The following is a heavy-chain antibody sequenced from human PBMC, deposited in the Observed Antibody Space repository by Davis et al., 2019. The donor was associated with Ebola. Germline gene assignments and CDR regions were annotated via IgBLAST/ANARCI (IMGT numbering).Heavy chain of an antibody. V-gene: IGHV3-30-3*01. CDR1: GFTFSSYA. CDR3: ARGMQLLYGMDV. Sequence: GESLKIFCAASGFTFSSYAMHWVRQAPGKGLEWVAVISYDGSNKYYADSVKGRFTISRDNSKNTLYLQMNSLRAEDTAVYYCARGMQLLYGMDVWGQGTTVTVSS. CDR2: ISYDGSNK. J-gene: IGHJ6*02. D-gene: IGHD5-18*01.